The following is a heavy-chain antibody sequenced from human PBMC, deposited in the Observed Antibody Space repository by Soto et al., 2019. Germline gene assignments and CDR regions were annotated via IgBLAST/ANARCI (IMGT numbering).Heavy chain of an antibody. Sequence: QVQLQQWGAGLLKPSETLSLTCAVYGGSFSGYYWSWIRQPPGKGLEWIGEINHSGSTNYNPSLKSRVTLSVDTSKNQFSLKLSSVTAADTAVYYCSLGSNSRSWGQGTLVTGSS. J-gene: IGHJ5*02. CDR3: SLGSNSRS. CDR1: GGSFSGYY. CDR2: INHSGST. D-gene: IGHD1-26*01. V-gene: IGHV4-34*01.